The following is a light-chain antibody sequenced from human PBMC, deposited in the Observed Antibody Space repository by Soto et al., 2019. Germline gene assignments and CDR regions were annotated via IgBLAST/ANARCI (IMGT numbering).Light chain of an antibody. CDR3: QQSYSTPCT. CDR1: QSISSY. J-gene: IGKJ4*01. Sequence: DIQMTQSPSSLSASVGDRVTITCRASQSISSYLNWYQQKPGKAPKLLIYAASSLQSGVPSRFSGSGSGTDFTLTISSQQPEDFATYYCQQSYSTPCTFGGGTKVEIK. V-gene: IGKV1-39*01. CDR2: AAS.